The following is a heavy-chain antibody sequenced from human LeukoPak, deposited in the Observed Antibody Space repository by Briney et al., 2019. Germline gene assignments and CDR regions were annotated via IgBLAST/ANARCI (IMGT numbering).Heavy chain of an antibody. CDR3: ARDMGDGYNRLPYHFDY. J-gene: IGHJ4*02. Sequence: SETLSLTCTVSGGSISSYYWSWIRQPAGKGLEWIGRIYTSGSTNYNPSLKSRVTMSVDTSKNQFSLKLSSVTAADTAVYYCARDMGDGYNRLPYHFDYWGQGTLVTVSS. D-gene: IGHD5-24*01. V-gene: IGHV4-4*07. CDR1: GGSISSYY. CDR2: IYTSGST.